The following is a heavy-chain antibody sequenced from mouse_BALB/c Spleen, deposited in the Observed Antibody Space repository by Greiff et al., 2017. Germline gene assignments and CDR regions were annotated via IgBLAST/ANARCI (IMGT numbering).Heavy chain of an antibody. J-gene: IGHJ2*01. CDR2: ISSGGSYT. D-gene: IGHD2-4*01. CDR1: GFTFSSYA. CDR3: ARVRYDYDLFDY. Sequence: EVQLVESGGGLVKPGGSLKLSCAASGFTFSSYAMSWVRQSPEKRLEWVAEISSGGSYTYYPDTVTGRFTISRDNAKNTLYLEMSSLRSEDTAMYYCARVRYDYDLFDYWGQGTTLTVSS. V-gene: IGHV5-9-4*01.